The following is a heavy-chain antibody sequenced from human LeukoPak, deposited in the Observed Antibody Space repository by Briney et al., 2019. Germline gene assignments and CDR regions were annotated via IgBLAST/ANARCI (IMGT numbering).Heavy chain of an antibody. CDR2: ISHSGGST. Sequence: PSESLRLSCAASGLTFSSYSRSWVRQPPGKGLEWIGAISHSGGSTYYAYSMNGRTTISRDNYKNKLYLQTSSLRAEDTAVYYCAKQDRPVWNDIQGVIDYWGQGTLVTVSS. CDR3: AKQDRPVWNDIQGVIDY. V-gene: IGHV3-23*01. CDR1: GLTFSSYS. J-gene: IGHJ4*02. D-gene: IGHD1-1*01.